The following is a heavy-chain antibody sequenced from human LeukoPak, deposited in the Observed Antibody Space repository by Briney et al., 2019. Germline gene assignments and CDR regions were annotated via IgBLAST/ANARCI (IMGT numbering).Heavy chain of an antibody. D-gene: IGHD3-10*01. Sequence: GGSLRLSCAASGFTFSSYWMSWVRQAPGKGLEWVANIKQDGSEKYYVDSVKGRFTISRDNAKNSLYLQMNSLRAEDTAVYYRARPGRGLGLPPLIWGSGDNMDVWGQGTTVTVSS. V-gene: IGHV3-7*01. CDR1: GFTFSSYW. CDR2: IKQDGSEK. CDR3: ARPGRGLGLPPLIWGSGDNMDV. J-gene: IGHJ6*02.